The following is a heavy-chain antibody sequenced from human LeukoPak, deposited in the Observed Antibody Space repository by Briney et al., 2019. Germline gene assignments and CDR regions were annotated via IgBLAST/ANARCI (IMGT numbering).Heavy chain of an antibody. CDR1: GDSVSTIMAV. V-gene: IGHV6-1*01. CDR3: ARWGLGRVFHM. Sequence: SQTLEDTRAISGDSVSTIMAVRNGIRQSPSRGLEWLGRTYYRSKWYNDYAVSVKSRITNKPDTSKNQFSLQLNSATPEATAVYYCARWGLGRVFHMWGQ. D-gene: IGHD3-16*01. J-gene: IGHJ3*02. CDR2: TYYRSKWYN.